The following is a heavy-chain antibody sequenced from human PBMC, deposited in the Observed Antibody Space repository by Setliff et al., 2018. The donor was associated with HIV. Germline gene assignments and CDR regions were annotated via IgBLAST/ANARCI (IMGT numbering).Heavy chain of an antibody. V-gene: IGHV4-59*01. CDR1: GGSISSYY. CDR3: ARSPPTTFWSGYTYYYYMDV. D-gene: IGHD3-3*01. CDR2: IYYTGTT. Sequence: NPSETLSLTCTVSGGSISSYYWSWIRQPPGKGLEWIGYIYYTGTTKYNPSLKSRVTMSVGTSKNQFSLKLNSVAAADTAVYYCARSPPTTFWSGYTYYYYMDVWGKGTTVTVSS. J-gene: IGHJ6*03.